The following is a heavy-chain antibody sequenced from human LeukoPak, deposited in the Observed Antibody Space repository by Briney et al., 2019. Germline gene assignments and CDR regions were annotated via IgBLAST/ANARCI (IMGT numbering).Heavy chain of an antibody. CDR2: IYHGGST. Sequence: PSETLSLTCTVSGYSISTLSNWGWIRQSPGKGLEWVASIYHGGSTSYNPSLRRRVTISMDTSKNQISLTLTSVTAADTAVYYCAREKALMDHYDFSGYDWEYWGQGSLVIVSS. CDR1: GYSISTLSN. CDR3: AREKALMDHYDFSGYDWEY. D-gene: IGHD3-22*01. V-gene: IGHV4-38-2*02. J-gene: IGHJ4*02.